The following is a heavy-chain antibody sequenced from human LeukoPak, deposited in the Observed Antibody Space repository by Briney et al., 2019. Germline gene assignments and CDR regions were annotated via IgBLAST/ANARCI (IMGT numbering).Heavy chain of an antibody. CDR3: GRERGALRGGAFDI. V-gene: IGHV4-4*07. J-gene: IGHJ3*02. Sequence: ASETLSLTCTVSGGSISSYYWSWIQQPAGKGLEWIGRIYTSGNTNYNPSLESRVTMSVDRSQFSLKLSSVTAADTAVYYCGRERGALRGGAFDIWGQGIMVTVSS. CDR1: GGSISSYY. D-gene: IGHD4-17*01. CDR2: IYTSGNT.